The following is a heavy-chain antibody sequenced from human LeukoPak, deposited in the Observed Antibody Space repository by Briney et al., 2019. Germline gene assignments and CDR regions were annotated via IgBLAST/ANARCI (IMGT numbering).Heavy chain of an antibody. D-gene: IGHD6-19*01. CDR3: AREGGIAVAGSFDY. J-gene: IGHJ4*02. CDR1: GYTFTSYG. Sequence: ASVRVSCKASGYTFTSYGISWVRQAPGQGLEWMGWISAYNGNTNYAQKLQGRVTMTTDTSTSTAYMELSSLRSEDTAVYYCAREGGIAVAGSFDYWGQGTLVTVSS. V-gene: IGHV1-18*01. CDR2: ISAYNGNT.